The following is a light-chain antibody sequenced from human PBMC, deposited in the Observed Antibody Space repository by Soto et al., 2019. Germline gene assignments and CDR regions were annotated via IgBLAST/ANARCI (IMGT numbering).Light chain of an antibody. J-gene: IGKJ1*01. Sequence: EIWITQSPATLSVSPGERATLSCRASQSVSSNLAWYQQKPGQAPRLLIYGASTRATGIPARFSGSGSGTDFTLTLSSLQSEDFAVYYCQQYNNWPPWTFGEGTKVEIK. V-gene: IGKV3-15*01. CDR1: QSVSSN. CDR3: QQYNNWPPWT. CDR2: GAS.